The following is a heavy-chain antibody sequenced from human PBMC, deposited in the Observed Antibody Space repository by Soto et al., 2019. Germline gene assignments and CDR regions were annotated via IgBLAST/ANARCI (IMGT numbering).Heavy chain of an antibody. CDR1: GFTFSDAW. D-gene: IGHD6-13*01. CDR3: TTYGSSWFFDY. V-gene: IGHV3-15*01. Sequence: EVQLVESGGGLVKPGGSLRLSCAASGFTFSDAWVSWVRQAPGKGLEWVGRIKRKADGGTTDYAAPVKGRFTISRDDSKNTLYLQMSSPKTEDTAVYYCTTYGSSWFFDYWGQGTLVTVSS. CDR2: IKRKADGGTT. J-gene: IGHJ4*02.